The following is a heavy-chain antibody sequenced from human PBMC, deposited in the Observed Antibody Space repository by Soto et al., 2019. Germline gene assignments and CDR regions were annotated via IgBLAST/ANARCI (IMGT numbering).Heavy chain of an antibody. Sequence: ASVKVSCKASGYSFTGNSMHWVRQAPGQGLEWMGWINAGNGNTKYSQKFQGRVTITRDTSASTAYMELSSLRSEDTAVYYCARPNLVGATRYYYYGMDVWGQGTTVTVSS. V-gene: IGHV1-3*01. CDR3: ARPNLVGATRYYYYGMDV. CDR1: GYSFTGNS. D-gene: IGHD1-26*01. J-gene: IGHJ6*02. CDR2: INAGNGNT.